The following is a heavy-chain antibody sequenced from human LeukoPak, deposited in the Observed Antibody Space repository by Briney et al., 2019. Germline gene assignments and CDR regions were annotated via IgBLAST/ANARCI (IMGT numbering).Heavy chain of an antibody. CDR3: ARYRAFDI. CDR2: INSGNT. J-gene: IGHJ3*02. Sequence: MSSETLSLTCTVSGGSISGYYWSWIRQPPGEGLEWIGYINSGNTNYNPSLKSRVTISVDTSTNQFSLKLTSVTAADTAVYYCARYRAFDIWGRGTLVTVSS. CDR1: GGSISGYY. V-gene: IGHV4-59*01.